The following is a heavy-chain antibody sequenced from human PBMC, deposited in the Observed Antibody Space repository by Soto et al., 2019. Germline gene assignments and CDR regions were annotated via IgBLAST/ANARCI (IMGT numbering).Heavy chain of an antibody. CDR2: IYPGDSDT. CDR1: GYSFTSYW. D-gene: IGHD2-21*02. V-gene: IGHV5-51*01. CDR3: ARGHIGVVTADVGSWFDP. Sequence: GESLKISCKGSGYSFTSYWIGWVRQMPGEGLEWMGIIYPGDSDTRYSPSFQGQVTISADKSISTAYLQWSSLKASDTAMYYCARGHIGVVTADVGSWFDPWGQGTLVTVSS. J-gene: IGHJ5*02.